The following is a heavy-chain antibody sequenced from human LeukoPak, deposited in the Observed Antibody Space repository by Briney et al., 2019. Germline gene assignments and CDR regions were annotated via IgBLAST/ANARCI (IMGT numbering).Heavy chain of an antibody. J-gene: IGHJ1*01. D-gene: IGHD2-2*01. CDR2: IYYSGST. CDR1: GGSISSYY. Sequence: SETLSLTCTVSGGSISSYYWSWIRQPPGKGLEWIGYIYYSGSTNYSPSLKSRVTMSVDTSKNQFSLKLNSVTAADTAVYYCARHSCTSSSSCSAYFQHWGQGTLVTVSS. V-gene: IGHV4-59*08. CDR3: ARHSCTSSSSCSAYFQH.